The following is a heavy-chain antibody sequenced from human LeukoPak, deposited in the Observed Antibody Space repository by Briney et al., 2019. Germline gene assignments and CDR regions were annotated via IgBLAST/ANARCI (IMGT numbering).Heavy chain of an antibody. CDR1: GGSISSGDYY. V-gene: IGHV4-30-4*08. J-gene: IGHJ5*02. CDR3: AGSSGWFYNWFDP. Sequence: SETLSLTCTVSGGSISSGDYYWSWIRQPPGKGLEWIGYIYYSGSAYYNPSLKSRVTISVDTSKNQFSLKLSSVTAADTAVYYCAGSSGWFYNWFDPWGQGTLVTVSS. CDR2: IYYSGSA. D-gene: IGHD6-19*01.